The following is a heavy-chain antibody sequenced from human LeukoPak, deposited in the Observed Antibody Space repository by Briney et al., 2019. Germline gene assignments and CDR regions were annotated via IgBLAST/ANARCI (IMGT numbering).Heavy chain of an antibody. J-gene: IGHJ4*02. CDR3: ARLSIASPSTFDY. V-gene: IGHV3-9*01. CDR1: GFTFDDYA. Sequence: GGSLRLSCAASGFTFDDYAMHWVRQAPGKGLEWVSGISWNSGSIGYADSVKGRFTISRDNAKNSLYLQMNSLRAEDTAVYYCARLSIASPSTFDYWGQGTLVTVAS. CDR2: ISWNSGSI. D-gene: IGHD6-6*01.